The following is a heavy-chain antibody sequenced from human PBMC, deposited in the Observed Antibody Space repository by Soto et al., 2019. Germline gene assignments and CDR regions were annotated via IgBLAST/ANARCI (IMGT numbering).Heavy chain of an antibody. CDR2: ITNSGGGA. J-gene: IGHJ2*01. V-gene: IGHV3-23*01. D-gene: IGHD7-27*01. CDR3: AKGPITGDWYFDL. Sequence: EVQLLESGGGLVQPGGSLRLSCAASGFTFSSFALSWVRQTPGKGLQWVSSITNSGGGAYYADSVRGRFTISRDNSKNTLYLQMNSLRADDTAVYYCAKGPITGDWYFDLWGRGTLVTVSS. CDR1: GFTFSSFA.